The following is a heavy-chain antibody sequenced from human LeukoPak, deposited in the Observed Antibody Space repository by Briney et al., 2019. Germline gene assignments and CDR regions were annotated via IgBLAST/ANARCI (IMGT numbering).Heavy chain of an antibody. Sequence: PGGSLRLSCAASEFSVGSNYMTWVRQAPGKGLVWVSRINSDGSSTSYADSVKGRFTISRDNAKNTLYLQMNSLRAEDTAVYYCARDRDSSGWCIGYFDYWGQGTLVTVSS. CDR1: EFSVGSNY. D-gene: IGHD6-19*01. CDR2: INSDGSST. CDR3: ARDRDSSGWCIGYFDY. J-gene: IGHJ4*02. V-gene: IGHV3-74*01.